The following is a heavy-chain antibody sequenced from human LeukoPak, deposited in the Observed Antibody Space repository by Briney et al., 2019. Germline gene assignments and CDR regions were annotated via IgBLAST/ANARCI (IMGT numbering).Heavy chain of an antibody. J-gene: IGHJ4*02. Sequence: GASVKVSCKTSGYTFTNYGINWVRQAPGQGLEWMGWISAYNGNTNYAQKFQGRVTMTTDTSTSTGYMELRSLRSDDTAVYYCARWTVTTTQQSDYWGQGTLVTVSS. V-gene: IGHV1-18*01. CDR2: ISAYNGNT. CDR1: GYTFTNYG. D-gene: IGHD4-17*01. CDR3: ARWTVTTTQQSDY.